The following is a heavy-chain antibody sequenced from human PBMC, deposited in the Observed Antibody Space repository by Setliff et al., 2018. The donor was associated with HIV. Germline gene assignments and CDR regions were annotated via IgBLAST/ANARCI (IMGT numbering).Heavy chain of an antibody. J-gene: IGHJ4*02. CDR1: GGSISSSSYY. Sequence: SETLSLTCTVSGGSISSSSYYWGWIRQPPGKGLEWIGSIYYSGSTYYNPSLKSRVTISVDTSKNQFSLKLSSVTAADTAVYYRARGRHYYGSGSYYPLAYWGQGTLVTVSS. V-gene: IGHV4-39*01. CDR2: IYYSGST. CDR3: ARGRHYYGSGSYYPLAY. D-gene: IGHD3-10*01.